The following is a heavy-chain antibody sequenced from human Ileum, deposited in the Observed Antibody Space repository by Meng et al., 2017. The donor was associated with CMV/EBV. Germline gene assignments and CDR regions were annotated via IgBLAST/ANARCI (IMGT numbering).Heavy chain of an antibody. Sequence: GESLKISCAASGFTFSSYWMHWVRQDQEKGLVWVSRINTDGTTTNYADSVRGRFTISRDDARNTVYLEMSSLRAEDMAVYYCARAGDYRFEYWGQGTLVTVSS. J-gene: IGHJ4*02. CDR3: ARAGDYRFEY. CDR1: GFTFSSYW. D-gene: IGHD4-17*01. V-gene: IGHV3-74*01. CDR2: INTDGTTT.